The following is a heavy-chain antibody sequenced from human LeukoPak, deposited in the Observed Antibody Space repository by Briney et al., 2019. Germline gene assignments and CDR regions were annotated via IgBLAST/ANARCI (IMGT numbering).Heavy chain of an antibody. V-gene: IGHV4-31*03. J-gene: IGHJ4*02. D-gene: IGHD3-22*01. CDR2: IYYSGST. CDR1: GGSISSGGYY. CDR3: ARAATYYYDSSGGAYFDY. Sequence: SETLSLTCTVSGGSISSGGYYWSWIRQHPGKGLEWIGYIYYSGSTYYNPSLKSRVTISVDTSKNQFSLKLSSVTAADTAVYYCARAATYYYDSSGGAYFDYWGQGTLVTVSS.